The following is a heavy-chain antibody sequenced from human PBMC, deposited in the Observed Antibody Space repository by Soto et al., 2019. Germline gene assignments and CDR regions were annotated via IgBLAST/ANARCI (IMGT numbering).Heavy chain of an antibody. CDR1: VFTFSSYV. J-gene: IGHJ4*02. CDR3: AKSPYEYGDYLDYFDY. Sequence: LXLSCAASVFTFSSYVMHWVRQAPGKGLEWVAVISYDGSNKYYADSVKGRFTSSRDNSKNTLYLQMNSLRAEDTAVYYCAKSPYEYGDYLDYFDYWGQGTLVTVSS. D-gene: IGHD4-17*01. V-gene: IGHV3-30*18. CDR2: ISYDGSNK.